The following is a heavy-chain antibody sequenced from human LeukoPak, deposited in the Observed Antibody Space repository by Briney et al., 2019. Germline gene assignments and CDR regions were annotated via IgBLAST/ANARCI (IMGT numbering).Heavy chain of an antibody. CDR2: ISSSGSTI. V-gene: IGHV3-11*04. CDR1: GFTFSDYY. J-gene: IGHJ6*02. D-gene: IGHD3-10*01. Sequence: GGSLRLSCAASGFTFSDYYMSWIRQAPGKGLEWVSYISSSGSTIYYADSVKGRFTISRDNAKNSLYLQMNSLRAEDTAVYYCARGGYGSGSYYKADYYYYGMDVWGQGTTVTVSS. CDR3: ARGGYGSGSYYKADYYYYGMDV.